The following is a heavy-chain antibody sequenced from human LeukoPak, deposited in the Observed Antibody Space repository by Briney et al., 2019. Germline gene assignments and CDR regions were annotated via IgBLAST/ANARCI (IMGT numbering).Heavy chain of an antibody. D-gene: IGHD3-10*01. J-gene: IGHJ5*02. CDR3: AGTHCSSTSCYGITMVRGVMSPNWFDP. CDR1: GGSISSYY. Sequence: SETLSLTCTVSGGSISSYYWSWIRQPPGKGLEWIGYIYYSGSTNYNPSLKSRVTISVDTSKNQFSLKLSSVTAADTAVYYCAGTHCSSTSCYGITMVRGVMSPNWFDPWGQGTLVTVFS. CDR2: IYYSGST. V-gene: IGHV4-59*01.